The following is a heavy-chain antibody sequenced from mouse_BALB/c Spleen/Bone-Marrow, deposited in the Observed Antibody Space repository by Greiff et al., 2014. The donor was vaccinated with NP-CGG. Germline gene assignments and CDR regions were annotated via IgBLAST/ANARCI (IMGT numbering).Heavy chain of an antibody. V-gene: IGHV14-3*02. CDR1: GFNIKDTY. CDR3: ASYVYGYYFDY. Sequence: EVKLQESGAELVKPGASVKLSCTASGFNIKDTYIHWVKQRPEQGLEWIGRIDPANDNTKYDPKFQGKATITADTSSSTAYLQLSGLTSEDTAVYYCASYVYGYYFDYWGQGTTLTVSS. CDR2: IDPANDNT. D-gene: IGHD2-2*01. J-gene: IGHJ2*01.